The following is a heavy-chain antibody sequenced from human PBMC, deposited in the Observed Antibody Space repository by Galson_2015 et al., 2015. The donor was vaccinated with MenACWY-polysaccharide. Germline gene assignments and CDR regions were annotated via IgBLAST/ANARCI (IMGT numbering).Heavy chain of an antibody. CDR2: IKSETDGGTT. CDR3: TTVPHLLVVSGLFYY. Sequence: SLRLSCAASGFTFINAWMSWVRQTPEKGLEWVGRIKSETDGGTTDFAAPVKGRFTISRDDSKNTLYLQMNNLKTEDTAVYYCTTVPHLLVVSGLFYYWGQGALVTVSS. D-gene: IGHD6-19*01. CDR1: GFTFINAW. V-gene: IGHV3-15*01. J-gene: IGHJ4*02.